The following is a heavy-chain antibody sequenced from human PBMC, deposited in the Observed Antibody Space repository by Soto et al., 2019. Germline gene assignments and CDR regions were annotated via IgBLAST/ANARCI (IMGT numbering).Heavy chain of an antibody. Sequence: PSETLSLTCTVSGGSISSYYWSWIRQPPGKGLEWIGYIYYSGSTNYNPSLKSRVTISVDTSKNQFSLKLSSVTAADTAVYYCARAGSSWYFHYYYGMDVWGQGTTVTVSS. V-gene: IGHV4-59*01. J-gene: IGHJ6*02. CDR3: ARAGSSWYFHYYYGMDV. CDR2: IYYSGST. D-gene: IGHD6-13*01. CDR1: GGSISSYY.